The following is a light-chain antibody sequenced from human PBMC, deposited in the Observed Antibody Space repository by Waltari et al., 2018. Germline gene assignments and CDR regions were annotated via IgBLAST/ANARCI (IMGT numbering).Light chain of an antibody. CDR3: SAWDDNLNGVI. CDR2: TDD. Sequence: SVLTQPPPASGTPGQRVTLPCSGTTSNIRSNPVSWYQQLPGTAPKLLIYTDDQRPSGVPDRFSGSKSGTSASLAISGPQSEDEAHYHCSAWDDNLNGVIFGGGTKLTVL. V-gene: IGLV1-44*01. CDR1: TSNIRSNP. J-gene: IGLJ2*01.